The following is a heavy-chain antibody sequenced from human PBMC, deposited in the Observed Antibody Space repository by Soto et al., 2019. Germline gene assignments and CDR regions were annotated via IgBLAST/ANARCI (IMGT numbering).Heavy chain of an antibody. Sequence: GASVKVSCKASGYTFTGYYMHWVRQAPGQGLEWLGWINPNSGGTNYAQKFQGWATMTRDTSISTAYMELSRLRSDDTAVYYCARSGYSSSWYVVHYYYGMDVWGQGTTVTVSS. CDR1: GYTFTGYY. V-gene: IGHV1-2*04. J-gene: IGHJ6*02. CDR2: INPNSGGT. CDR3: ARSGYSSSWYVVHYYYGMDV. D-gene: IGHD6-13*01.